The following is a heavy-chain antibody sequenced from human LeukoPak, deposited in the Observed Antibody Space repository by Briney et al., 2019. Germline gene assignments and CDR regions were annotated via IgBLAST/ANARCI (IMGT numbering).Heavy chain of an antibody. CDR2: ISGSGGST. Sequence: GGTLRLSCAASGFTFSSYAMSWVRQAPGKGLEWVSAISGSGGSTYYADSVKGRFTISRDNAKNSLYLQMNSLRAEDTAVYYCAELGITMIGGVWGKGTTVTISS. D-gene: IGHD3-10*02. CDR1: GFTFSSYA. V-gene: IGHV3-23*01. J-gene: IGHJ6*04. CDR3: AELGITMIGGV.